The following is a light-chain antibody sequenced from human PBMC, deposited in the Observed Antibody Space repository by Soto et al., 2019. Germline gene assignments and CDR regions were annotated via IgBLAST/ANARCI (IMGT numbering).Light chain of an antibody. CDR3: QAWDSSAVVV. CDR2: QDT. V-gene: IGLV3-1*01. J-gene: IGLJ2*01. Sequence: SYELTQPPSVSVSPGQTATITCSGDKLGDKYTCWYQQKPGQSPVLVIYQDTKRPSGIPERFSGSNSENTATLTISGTQAMDEADYYCQAWDSSAVVVFGGGTKVTVL. CDR1: KLGDKY.